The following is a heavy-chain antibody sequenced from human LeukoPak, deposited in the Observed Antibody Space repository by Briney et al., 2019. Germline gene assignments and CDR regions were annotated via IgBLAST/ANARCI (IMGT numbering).Heavy chain of an antibody. CDR2: IYTSGST. D-gene: IGHD3-10*01. V-gene: IGHV4-4*07. J-gene: IGHJ4*02. CDR3: ARDSRAGRADY. Sequence: AETLSLTCIVSGSSISSYYWSWIRQPAGKGLEWIGRIYTSGSTNYNPSLKSRVTMSVDTSKNQFSLKLSSVTAADTAVYYCARDSRAGRADYWGQGTLVTVSS. CDR1: GSSISSYY.